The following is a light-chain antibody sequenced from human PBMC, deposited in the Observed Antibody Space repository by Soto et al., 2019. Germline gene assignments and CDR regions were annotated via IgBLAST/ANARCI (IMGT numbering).Light chain of an antibody. J-gene: IGLJ1*01. CDR2: EVS. Sequence: YKYVSWYQQHPGKAPKLMIYEVSNRPSGVSNPFSGYKSGNTASLTISGLQAEDEADFYCSSYTSSSPPYVFETGTKVTVL. CDR1: YKY. V-gene: IGLV2-14*01. CDR3: SSYTSSSPPYV.